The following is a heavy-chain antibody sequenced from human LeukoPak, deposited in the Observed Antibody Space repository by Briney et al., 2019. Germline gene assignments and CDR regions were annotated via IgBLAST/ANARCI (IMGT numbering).Heavy chain of an antibody. V-gene: IGHV3-30*03. Sequence: GGSLRLSCVVSGFTFSSYGMHWVRQAPGKGLEWVAFMTYDGSKRPYADSVKGRFTISRDNSKNTLYLQMNSLGPEDTAVYYCARDPYSGNYGNYYYYYMDVWGKGTTVTISS. CDR1: GFTFSSYG. J-gene: IGHJ6*03. D-gene: IGHD1-26*01. CDR2: MTYDGSKR. CDR3: ARDPYSGNYGNYYYYYMDV.